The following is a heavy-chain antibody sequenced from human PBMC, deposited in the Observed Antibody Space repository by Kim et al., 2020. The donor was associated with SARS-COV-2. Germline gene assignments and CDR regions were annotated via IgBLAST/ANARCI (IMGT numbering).Heavy chain of an antibody. CDR1: GFNFSTYT. V-gene: IGHV3-21*06. J-gene: IGHJ6*02. D-gene: IGHD3-22*01. Sequence: GGSLRLSCAASGFNFSTYTMNWVRQAPGKGLEWVSSITSSRNLMYYADSVRGRFTISRDNAKNSLYLQINSLRAEDTAVYYCARDGSYFDSSGYYYGMDVWGQGTTVTVSS. CDR3: ARDGSYFDSSGYYYGMDV. CDR2: ITSSRNLM.